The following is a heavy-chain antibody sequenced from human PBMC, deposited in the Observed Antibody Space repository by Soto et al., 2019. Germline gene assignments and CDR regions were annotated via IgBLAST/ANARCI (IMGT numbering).Heavy chain of an antibody. V-gene: IGHV1-18*01. J-gene: IGHJ4*02. D-gene: IGHD2-15*01. CDR1: GYTFTSYG. Sequence: QVQLVQSGAEVKKPGASVKVSCKASGYTFTSYGISWVRQAPGQGLEWMGWISAYNGNTKYAQKLQGRVTMTTDTSVSTGYRDVRSVGSDGAAVYYCERDLAVGVVDYWGQGTLVTVSS. CDR3: ERDLAVGVVDY. CDR2: ISAYNGNT.